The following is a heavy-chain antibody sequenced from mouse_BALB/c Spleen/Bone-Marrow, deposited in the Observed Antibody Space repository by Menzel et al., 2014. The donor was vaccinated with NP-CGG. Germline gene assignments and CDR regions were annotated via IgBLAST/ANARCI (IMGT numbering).Heavy chain of an antibody. Sequence: QVQLQQSGAELVRPGASVKLSCKASGYTFTSYWINWMRQRPGQGLEWIGNIYPSDSYTNYNQKFKDKATLTVDKSSSTAYMQLSSPTSEDSAVYYRTRSGGYYFDYWGQGTTLTVSS. CDR1: GYTFTSYW. CDR3: TRSGGYYFDY. CDR2: IYPSDSYT. V-gene: IGHV1-69*02. J-gene: IGHJ2*01.